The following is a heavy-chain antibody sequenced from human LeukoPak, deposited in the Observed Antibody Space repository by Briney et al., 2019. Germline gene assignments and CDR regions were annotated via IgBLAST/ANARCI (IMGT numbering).Heavy chain of an antibody. Sequence: SETLSLTCTVSGYSISSGYYWGWIRQPPGKGLEWIGYIYHSGSTYYTPSLKSRVTISVDTSKNQFSLKVSSVTAADTAVYYCARDARGSSHLDYWGQGTLVTVSS. V-gene: IGHV4-38-2*02. D-gene: IGHD6-13*01. CDR3: ARDARGSSHLDY. J-gene: IGHJ4*02. CDR2: IYHSGST. CDR1: GYSISSGYY.